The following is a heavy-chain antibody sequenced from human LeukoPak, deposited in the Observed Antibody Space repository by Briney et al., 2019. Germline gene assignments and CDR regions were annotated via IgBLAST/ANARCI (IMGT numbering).Heavy chain of an antibody. D-gene: IGHD5-12*01. CDR2: IGAYNGNT. CDR1: GCTFTSYG. J-gene: IGHJ6*04. V-gene: IGHV1-18*04. CDR3: ARDRGYSGYDIDYYGMDV. Sequence: GASVKVSCKASGCTFTSYGISWVRQAPGQGLEWMGWIGAYNGNTNYAQKLQGRVTMTTDTSTSTAYMELRSLRSDDTAVYYCARDRGYSGYDIDYYGMDVWGKGTTVTVSS.